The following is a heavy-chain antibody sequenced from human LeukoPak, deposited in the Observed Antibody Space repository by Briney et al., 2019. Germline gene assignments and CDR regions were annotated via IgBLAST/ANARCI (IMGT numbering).Heavy chain of an antibody. CDR3: ATAHYDSSGYLLDY. CDR1: GYTFTGYY. Sequence: GASVTVSFKASGYTFTGYYMHWVRQAPGQGLEWMGWINPNSGGTNYAQKFQGRVTMTRDTSISTAYMELSRLRSDDTAVYYCATAHYDSSGYLLDYWGQGTLVTVSS. D-gene: IGHD3-22*01. CDR2: INPNSGGT. V-gene: IGHV1-2*02. J-gene: IGHJ4*02.